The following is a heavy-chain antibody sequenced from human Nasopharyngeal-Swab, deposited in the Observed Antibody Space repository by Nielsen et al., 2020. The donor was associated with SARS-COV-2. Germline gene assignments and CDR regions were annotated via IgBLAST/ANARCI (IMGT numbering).Heavy chain of an antibody. CDR1: GFTFSSYG. J-gene: IGHJ4*02. D-gene: IGHD2/OR15-2a*01. Sequence: GGSLRLSCAASGFTFSSYGMHWVRQAPGKGLEWVAVIWYDGSNKYYADSVKSRFTISRDNSKNTLYLQMNSLRAEDTAVYYCARDCYGFSTTCNLLDYWGQGTLVTVSS. CDR2: IWYDGSNK. V-gene: IGHV3-33*01. CDR3: ARDCYGFSTTCNLLDY.